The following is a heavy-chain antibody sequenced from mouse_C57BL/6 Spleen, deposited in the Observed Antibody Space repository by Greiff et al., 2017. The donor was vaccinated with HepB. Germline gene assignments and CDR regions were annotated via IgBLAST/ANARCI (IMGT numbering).Heavy chain of an antibody. V-gene: IGHV5-17*01. CDR1: GFTFSDYG. CDR2: ISSGSSTI. CDR3: ARRDYCSSYAMDY. J-gene: IGHJ4*01. D-gene: IGHD1-1*01. Sequence: EVMLVESGGGLVKPGGSLKLSCAASGFTFSDYGMHWVRQAPEKGLEWVAYISSGSSTIYYADTVKGRFTISRDNAKNTLFLQMTSLRSEDTAMYYCARRDYCSSYAMDYWGQGTSVTVSS.